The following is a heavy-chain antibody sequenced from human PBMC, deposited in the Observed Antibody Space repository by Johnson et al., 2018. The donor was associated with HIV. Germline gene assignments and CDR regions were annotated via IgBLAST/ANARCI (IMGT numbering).Heavy chain of an antibody. CDR1: GFTFSSYG. CDR2: IKPDGSNK. CDR3: ARSPGEVDALES. J-gene: IGHJ3*02. Sequence: VQLVESGGGLVQPGRSLRLSCAASGFTFSSYGMHWVRQAPGKGLEWVANIKPDGSNKYYADSVNGRLTTSRDNSKNTLYLQMNILRSEDTAMYYCARSPGEVDALESWGQGKMVTVSS. V-gene: IGHV3-30*03. D-gene: IGHD3-10*01.